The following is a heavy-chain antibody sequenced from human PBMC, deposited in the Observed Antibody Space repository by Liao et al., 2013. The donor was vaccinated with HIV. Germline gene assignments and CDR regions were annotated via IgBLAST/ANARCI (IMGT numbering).Heavy chain of an antibody. CDR1: GGSFSGYY. D-gene: IGHD3-3*01. CDR3: ARGFRITIFGVVPQLTNWFDP. Sequence: QVQLQQWGAGLLKPSETLSLTCAVYGGSFSGYYWSWIRQPPGKGLEWIGEINHSGSTNYNPSLKSRVTISVDTSKNQFSLKLSSVTAADTAVYYCARGFRITIFGVVPQLTNWFDPGAREPWSPSPQ. CDR2: INHSGST. J-gene: IGHJ5*02. V-gene: IGHV4-34*01.